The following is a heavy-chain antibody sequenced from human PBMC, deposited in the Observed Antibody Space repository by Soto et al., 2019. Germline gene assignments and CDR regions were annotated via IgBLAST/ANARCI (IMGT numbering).Heavy chain of an antibody. CDR2: ISYDGSNK. CDR3: ARRGASGYDSLHGMDV. CDR1: GFTFSSYA. V-gene: IGHV3-30-3*01. Sequence: GGSLRLSCAASGFTFSSYAMHWVRQAPGKGLEWVAVISYDGSNKYYADSVKGRFTISRDNSKNTLYLQMNSLRAEDTAVYYCARRGASGYDSLHGMDVWGQGTMVTVSS. J-gene: IGHJ6*02. D-gene: IGHD5-12*01.